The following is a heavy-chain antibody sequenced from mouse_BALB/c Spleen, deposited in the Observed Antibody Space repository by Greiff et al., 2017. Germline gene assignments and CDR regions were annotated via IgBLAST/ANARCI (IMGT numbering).Heavy chain of an antibody. CDR1: GFTFSSYA. J-gene: IGHJ3*01. CDR3: ASCYGSSYLAY. CDR2: ISSGDSYT. D-gene: IGHD1-1*01. Sequence: EVKVVESGGGLVKPGGSLKLSCAASGFTFSSYAMSWVRQSPEKRLEWVAEISSGDSYTYYPDTVTGRFTISRDNAKNTLYLEMSSLRSEDTAMYYCASCYGSSYLAYWGQGTLVTVSA. V-gene: IGHV5-9-4*01.